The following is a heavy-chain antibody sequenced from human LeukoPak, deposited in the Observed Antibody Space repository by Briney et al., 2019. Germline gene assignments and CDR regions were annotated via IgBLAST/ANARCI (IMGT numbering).Heavy chain of an antibody. Sequence: GGSLRLSCAASGFTFSSYSMNWVRQAPGKGLEWVSYISSSSSTIYYADSVKGRFTISRDNAKNSLYLQMNSLRAEDTAVYYCARTYSLRFLEWLPIYFDYWGQGTPVIVSS. CDR3: ARTYSLRFLEWLPIYFDY. D-gene: IGHD3-3*01. CDR2: ISSSSSTI. J-gene: IGHJ4*02. CDR1: GFTFSSYS. V-gene: IGHV3-48*01.